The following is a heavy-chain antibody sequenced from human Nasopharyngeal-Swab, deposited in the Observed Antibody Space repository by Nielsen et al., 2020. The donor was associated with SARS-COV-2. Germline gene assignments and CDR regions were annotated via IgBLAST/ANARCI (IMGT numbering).Heavy chain of an antibody. Sequence: SETLSLTCTVSGDSISSGGYYWSWIRQHPGKGLEWIGYIYYSGSTYYNPSLKSRVTISVDTSKNQFSLKLSSVTAADAAVYYCARANGVRGVIVDYYYYMDVWGKGTTVTVSS. CDR3: ARANGVRGVIVDYYYYMDV. V-gene: IGHV4-31*03. CDR2: IYYSGST. J-gene: IGHJ6*03. CDR1: GDSISSGGYY. D-gene: IGHD3-10*01.